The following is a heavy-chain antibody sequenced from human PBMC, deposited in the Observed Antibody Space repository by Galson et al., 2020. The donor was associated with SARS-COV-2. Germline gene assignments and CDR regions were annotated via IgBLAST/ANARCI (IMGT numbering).Heavy chain of an antibody. J-gene: IGHJ5*02. CDR2: ISSIGYT. CDR3: ARDISDDSGHSHGFEL. V-gene: IGHV4-59*01. D-gene: IGHD3-22*01. Sequence: ETSETLSLNCTVSGGSISNYYWSWIRQPPGKGLEWIGYISSIGYTNYNPSLKSRVTISVDTSKKQVSLELRSVTAADTAVYYCARDISDDSGHSHGFELWGQGTLVTVSS. CDR1: GGSISNYY.